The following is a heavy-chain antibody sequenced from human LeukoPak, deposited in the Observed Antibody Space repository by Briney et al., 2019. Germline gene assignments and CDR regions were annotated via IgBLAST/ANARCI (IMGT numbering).Heavy chain of an antibody. CDR3: ARDGTTMVRGVIWGFDP. J-gene: IGHJ5*02. CDR1: GGSISSYY. V-gene: IGHV4-59*12. CDR2: IYYSGST. D-gene: IGHD3-10*01. Sequence: KSSETLSLTCTVSGGSISSYYWSWIRQPPGKGLEWIGYIYYSGSTNYNPSLKSRVTISVDTSKNQFSLKLSSVTAADTAVYYCARDGTTMVRGVIWGFDPWGQGTLVTVSS.